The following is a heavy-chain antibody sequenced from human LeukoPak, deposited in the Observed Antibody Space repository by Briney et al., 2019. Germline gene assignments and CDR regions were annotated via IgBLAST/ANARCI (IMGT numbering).Heavy chain of an antibody. CDR1: GYTFTSYG. Sequence: ASVKVSCKASGYTFTSYGISWVRQAPGQGLEWMGGIIPIFGTANYAQKFQGRVTITADESTSTAYMELSSLRSEDTAVYYCATSSVGIAAAGLDYWGQGTLVTVSS. V-gene: IGHV1-69*13. CDR2: IIPIFGTA. J-gene: IGHJ4*02. D-gene: IGHD6-13*01. CDR3: ATSSVGIAAAGLDY.